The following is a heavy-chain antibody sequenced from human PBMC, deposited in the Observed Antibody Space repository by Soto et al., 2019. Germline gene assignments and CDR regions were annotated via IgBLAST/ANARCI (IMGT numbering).Heavy chain of an antibody. V-gene: IGHV1-69*06. CDR1: GGTFSSYA. CDR2: IIPIFGTA. CDR3: ARDTGSYVGSGRYYYYGMDV. J-gene: IGHJ6*02. Sequence: GASVKVSCKASGGTFSSYAISWVRQAPGQGLEWMGGIIPIFGTANYAQKFQGRVTITADKSTSTAYMALSSLRSEDTAVYYCARDTGSYVGSGRYYYYGMDVWGQGTTVTVSS. D-gene: IGHD3-10*01.